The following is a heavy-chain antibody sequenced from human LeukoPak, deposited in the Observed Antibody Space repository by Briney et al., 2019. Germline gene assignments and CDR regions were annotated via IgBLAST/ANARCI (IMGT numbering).Heavy chain of an antibody. CDR3: ARDSGSYSPHAFDI. V-gene: IGHV3-53*01. J-gene: IGHJ3*02. CDR1: GFTVSSNY. D-gene: IGHD1-26*01. CDR2: IYSGGST. Sequence: GGSLRLSCAASGFTVSSNYMSWVRQAPGKGLEWVSVIYSGGSTYYADSVKGRFTISRDNSKNTLYLQMNSLRAEDTAVYYCARDSGSYSPHAFDIWGQGTMVTVSS.